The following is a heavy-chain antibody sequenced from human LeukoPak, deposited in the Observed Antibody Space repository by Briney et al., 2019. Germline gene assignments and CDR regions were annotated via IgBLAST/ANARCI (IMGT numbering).Heavy chain of an antibody. Sequence: SVKVSCKASGGTFSSYDISWVRQAPGQGLEWMGGIIPIFGTANYAQKFQGRVTITADESTSTAYMELSSLRSEDTAVYYCAMEVGATGYYFDYWGQGTLVTVSS. CDR3: AMEVGATGYYFDY. D-gene: IGHD1-26*01. J-gene: IGHJ4*02. V-gene: IGHV1-69*13. CDR2: IIPIFGTA. CDR1: GGTFSSYD.